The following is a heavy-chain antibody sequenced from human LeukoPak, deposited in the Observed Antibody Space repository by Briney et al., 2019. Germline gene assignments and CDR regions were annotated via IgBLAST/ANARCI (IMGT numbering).Heavy chain of an antibody. Sequence: PGGSLRLSCGASGFMFSTHWMSWVRQAPGRGLEWVANINQDGRETYYVDSVKGRFTISRDNAQNSLYLQMNSQRAEDTAVYYCARDGVDAGIYFDYWGQGALVTVSS. V-gene: IGHV3-7*01. J-gene: IGHJ4*02. CDR1: GFMFSTHW. D-gene: IGHD6-13*01. CDR3: ARDGVDAGIYFDY. CDR2: INQDGRET.